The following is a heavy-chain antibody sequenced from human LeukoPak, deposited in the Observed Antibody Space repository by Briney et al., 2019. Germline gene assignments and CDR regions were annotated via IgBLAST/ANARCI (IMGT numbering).Heavy chain of an antibody. V-gene: IGHV4-61*02. CDR1: GGSISSGSYY. CDR3: ARDAYYTGVDY. Sequence: SETLSLTCTVSGGSISSGSYYWSWIRQPAGKGLEWIGRIYTSGSTNYNPSLKSRVTISVDTSKNQFSLKLSSVTAADTAVYYCARDAYYTGVDYWGQGTLVTVSS. CDR2: IYTSGST. D-gene: IGHD3-3*01. J-gene: IGHJ4*02.